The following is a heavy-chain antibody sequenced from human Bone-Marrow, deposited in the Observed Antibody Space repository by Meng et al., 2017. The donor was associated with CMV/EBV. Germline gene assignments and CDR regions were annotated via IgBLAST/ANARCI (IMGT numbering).Heavy chain of an antibody. CDR2: IYYSGST. CDR1: GGSISSSSYY. D-gene: IGHD3-9*01. Sequence: SETLSLTCTVSGGSISSSSYYWGWIRQPPGKGLEWIGSIYYSGSTHYNPSLKSRVTTSVDTSKNQFSLKLSSVTAADTAVYYCARMYYDILTGYYGADYFDYWGQGTLVTVSS. CDR3: ARMYYDILTGYYGADYFDY. J-gene: IGHJ4*02. V-gene: IGHV4-39*07.